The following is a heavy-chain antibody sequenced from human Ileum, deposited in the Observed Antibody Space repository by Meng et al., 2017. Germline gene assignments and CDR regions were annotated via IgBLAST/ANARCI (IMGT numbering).Heavy chain of an antibody. V-gene: IGHV4-39*01. CDR1: GGSISSGEYC. D-gene: IGHD3-3*02. CDR2: VYFTGYT. CDR3: ARHGHFTPDKYYFDS. J-gene: IGHJ4*03. Sequence: QVQLQESGPGLLKPSETPSLSCTVSGGSISSGEYCWGWIRQPPGKGLEWIGSVYFTGYTYYSPSLMSRVTISVETSKNQFSLRLTSVTAADTGLYLCARHGHFTPDKYYFDSWGQGTLVTVSS.